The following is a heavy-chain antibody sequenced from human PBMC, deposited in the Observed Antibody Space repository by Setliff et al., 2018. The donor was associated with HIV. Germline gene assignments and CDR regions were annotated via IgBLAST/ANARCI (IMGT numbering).Heavy chain of an antibody. CDR1: GDSIGTYY. CDR3: ARARLLGGFLS. J-gene: IGHJ5*02. Sequence: SETLSLTCSVSGDSIGTYYWNWIRQTPGKRLEWIGFFYYGGSTDYNPALKNRVAISVDTSRNCVSLKMTSVTAADTAVYYCARARLLGGFLSWGRGALVTVSS. D-gene: IGHD7-27*01. V-gene: IGHV4-59*01. CDR2: FYYGGST.